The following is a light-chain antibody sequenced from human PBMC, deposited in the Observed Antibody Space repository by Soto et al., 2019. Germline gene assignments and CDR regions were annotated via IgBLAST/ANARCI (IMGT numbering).Light chain of an antibody. J-gene: IGKJ3*01. CDR3: QQYGSSIFT. V-gene: IGKV3-20*01. CDR1: QSVSSSY. CDR2: GAS. Sequence: EIVLTQSPGTLSLSPGERATLSCRASQSVSSSYLAWYQQKPGQAPRLLIYGASSRATGIPDRFSGSGSGTDFTLTISRLQPEAVAVYSCQQYGSSIFTFGPGTKLDIK.